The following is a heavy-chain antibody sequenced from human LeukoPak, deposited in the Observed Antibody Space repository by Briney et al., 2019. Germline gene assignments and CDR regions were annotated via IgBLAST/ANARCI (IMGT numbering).Heavy chain of an antibody. J-gene: IGHJ4*02. D-gene: IGHD3-22*01. CDR1: GYTFTSYD. Sequence: ASVKVSCKASGYTFTSYDINWVRQATGQGLEWMGWMNPNSGNTGYAQKFQGRVTKTRNTSISTAYMELSSLRSEDTAVYYCAGGPTYYYDSSGYYEGWGQGTLVTVSS. CDR3: AGGPTYYYDSSGYYEG. V-gene: IGHV1-8*01. CDR2: MNPNSGNT.